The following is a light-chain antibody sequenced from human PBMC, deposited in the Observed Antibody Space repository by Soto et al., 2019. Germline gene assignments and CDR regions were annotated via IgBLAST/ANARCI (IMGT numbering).Light chain of an antibody. CDR3: SSYAASSHLL. V-gene: IGLV2-8*01. Sequence: QSALTQPPSASGSPGQSVTISCSGTSSDIGDYNYVSWYQQYSGKAPKLIIFEVTKRPSGVPDRFSGSKSGNTASLTVSGLQIEDEAYYYCSSYAASSHLLFGGGTQLTVL. CDR1: SSDIGDYNY. CDR2: EVT. J-gene: IGLJ2*01.